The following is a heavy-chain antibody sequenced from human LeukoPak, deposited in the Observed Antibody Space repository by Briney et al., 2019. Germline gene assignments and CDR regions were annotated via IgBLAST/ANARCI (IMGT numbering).Heavy chain of an antibody. CDR2: INHSGST. D-gene: IGHD2-21*02. Sequence: SETLSLTCAAYGGSFSGYYWSWIRQPPGRGLEWIGEINHSGSTNYNPSLKSRVTISVDTSKNQFSLKLSSVTAADTAVYYCARGTANWLDPWGQGTLVTVSS. CDR3: ARGTANWLDP. V-gene: IGHV4-34*01. CDR1: GGSFSGYY. J-gene: IGHJ5*02.